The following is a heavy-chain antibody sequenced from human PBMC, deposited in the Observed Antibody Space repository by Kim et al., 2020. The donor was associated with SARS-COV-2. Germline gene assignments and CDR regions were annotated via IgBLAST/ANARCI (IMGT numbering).Heavy chain of an antibody. V-gene: IGHV3-30*02. CDR3: AKELGYSYGYYFDY. D-gene: IGHD5-18*01. J-gene: IGHJ4*02. Sequence: ADSVKGRFTISRDNSKNTLYLQMNSLRAEDTAVYYCAKELGYSYGYYFDYWGQGTLVTVSS.